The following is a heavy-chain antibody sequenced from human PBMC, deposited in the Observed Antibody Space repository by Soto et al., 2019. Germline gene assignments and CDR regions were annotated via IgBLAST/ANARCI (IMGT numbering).Heavy chain of an antibody. CDR1: VCCIISCCSY. V-gene: IGHV4-31*03. J-gene: IGHJ4*02. Sequence: PSETRWRTCLFCVCCIISCCSYWLCVRKHPGKGLEWIGYIADSGDTYDNTSLRSRVTISADTSENKFSLTLKSVTADDTAVYFFERALERSEIELWGPRTTVNVSS. CDR3: ERALERSEIEL. D-gene: IGHD1-7*01. CDR2: IADSGDT.